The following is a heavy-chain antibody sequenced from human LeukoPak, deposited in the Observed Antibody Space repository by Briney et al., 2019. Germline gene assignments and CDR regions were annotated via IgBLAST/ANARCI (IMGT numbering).Heavy chain of an antibody. CDR1: GFTFSSYA. D-gene: IGHD3-10*01. V-gene: IGHV3-23*01. CDR3: ARGLSGRGHYSDY. J-gene: IGHJ4*02. CDR2: ISGSGGST. Sequence: GGSLRLSCAASGFTFSSYAMSWVRQAPGKGLEWVSAISGSGGSTYYADSVKGRFTISRDNSKNTLYLQMNSLRAEDTAVYYCARGLSGRGHYSDYWGQGALVTVSS.